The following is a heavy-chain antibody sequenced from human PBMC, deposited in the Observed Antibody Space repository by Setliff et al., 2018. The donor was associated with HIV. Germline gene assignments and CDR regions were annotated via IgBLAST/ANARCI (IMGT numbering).Heavy chain of an antibody. Sequence: SETLSLTCSVSGGSIRGYYWSWIREPPGKGLEWIGYIYYSGHTNYNPSFNSRVTMSVDTSKHQFSLKLSSVTAADTAVYYCARVQMAYAAFDVWGKGQWSP. J-gene: IGHJ3*01. CDR3: ARVQMAYAAFDV. CDR1: GGSIRGYY. V-gene: IGHV4-59*01. CDR2: IYYSGHT. D-gene: IGHD6-25*01.